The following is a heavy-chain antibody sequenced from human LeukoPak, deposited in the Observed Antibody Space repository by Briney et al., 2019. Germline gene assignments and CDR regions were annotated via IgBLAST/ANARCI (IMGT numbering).Heavy chain of an antibody. J-gene: IGHJ5*02. V-gene: IGHV4-39*07. Sequence: SETLSLTCTVSGGSISSSSYYWGWIRQPPGKGLEWIGSIYYSGSTYYNPFLKSRVTISVDTSKNQFSLKLSSVTAADTAVYYCARDWDSASTLGLWPSRPHWFDPWGQGTLVTVSS. CDR3: ARDWDSASTLGLWPSRPHWFDP. CDR1: GGSISSSSYY. CDR2: IYYSGST. D-gene: IGHD2/OR15-2a*01.